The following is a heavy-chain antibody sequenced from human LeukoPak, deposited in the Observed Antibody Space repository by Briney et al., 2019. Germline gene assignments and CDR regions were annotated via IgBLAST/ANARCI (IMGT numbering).Heavy chain of an antibody. CDR1: GFTFSSYD. CDR3: ARSVSGSYSGFDY. CDR2: IGTAGDT. D-gene: IGHD1-26*01. V-gene: IGHV3-13*01. Sequence: GGSLRLSCAASGFTFSSYDMHWVRQATGKGLEWVSAIGTAGDTYYPGSVKGRFTISRENAKNSLYLQMNSLGAGDTAVYYRARSVSGSYSGFDYWGQGTLVTVSS. J-gene: IGHJ4*02.